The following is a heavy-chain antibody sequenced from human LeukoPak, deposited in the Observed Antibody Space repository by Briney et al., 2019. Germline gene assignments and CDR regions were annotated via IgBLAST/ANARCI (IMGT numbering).Heavy chain of an antibody. CDR3: ARDRPASAFDI. J-gene: IGHJ3*02. Sequence: PSETLSLTCTVSGGSISSGSYYWSWIRQPAGKGLEWIGRIYTSGSTNYNPSLKSRGTISVDTSKNQFSLKLSSVPAADTAVYYCARDRPASAFDIWGQGTMVTVSS. CDR1: GGSISSGSYY. CDR2: IYTSGST. V-gene: IGHV4-61*02.